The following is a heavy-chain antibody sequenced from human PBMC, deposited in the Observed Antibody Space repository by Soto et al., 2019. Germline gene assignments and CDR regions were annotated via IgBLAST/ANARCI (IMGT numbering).Heavy chain of an antibody. D-gene: IGHD5-12*01. CDR2: IFSSGST. J-gene: IGHJ4*02. CDR3: AREGSYSAYNFAHGIQLWSFDF. CDR1: GGSINTFY. V-gene: IGHV4-4*07. Sequence: SETLSLTCTVSGGSINTFYWSWVRPPAGKGLEWIGRIFSSGSTSFNPSLESRVAMSVDTSKNHFSLNLSSVTAADMAVYYCAREGSYSAYNFAHGIQLWSFDFWGQGALVTVSS.